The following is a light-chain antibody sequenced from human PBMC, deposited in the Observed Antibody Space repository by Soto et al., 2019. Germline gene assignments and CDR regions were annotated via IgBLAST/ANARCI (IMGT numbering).Light chain of an antibody. CDR1: QSVNKW. CDR3: YQYDSYSPPWT. V-gene: IGKV1-5*01. J-gene: IGKJ1*01. CDR2: DAT. Sequence: DVQMTQSPSTLSASVGDSVTITCRASQSVNKWLAWYQQKPGRAPKLLISDATTLESGVPSRFRGSGSGTEFTLSITSLQPDDFGTYYCYQYDSYSPPWTFGQGTRVDIK.